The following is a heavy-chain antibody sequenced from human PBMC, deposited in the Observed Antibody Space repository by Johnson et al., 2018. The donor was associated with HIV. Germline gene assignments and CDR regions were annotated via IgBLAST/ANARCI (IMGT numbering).Heavy chain of an antibody. Sequence: QVQLVESGGGVVQPGRSLRLSCAASGFTFSSYGMHWVRQAPGKGLEWVAVIWYDGSNKYYADSVKGRFTISRDNSKNTLYLQMNSLRADDTAVYYCAKDNIVVVSRDAFDIWGQGTMVTVSS. D-gene: IGHD2-15*01. J-gene: IGHJ3*02. V-gene: IGHV3-33*06. CDR1: GFTFSSYG. CDR2: IWYDGSNK. CDR3: AKDNIVVVSRDAFDI.